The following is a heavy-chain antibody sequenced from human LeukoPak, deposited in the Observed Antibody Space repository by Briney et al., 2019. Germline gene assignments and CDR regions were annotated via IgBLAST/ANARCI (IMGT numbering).Heavy chain of an antibody. J-gene: IGHJ4*02. CDR3: ARGGSSWYADY. CDR2: IHYSGST. CDR1: GASNSTYY. V-gene: IGHV4-59*01. D-gene: IGHD6-13*01. Sequence: PSETLSLTCSVTGASNSTYYWSWIRQPPAKGLEWIGYIHYSGSTSYNPSPKSRVTMSVDTSDDQFSLKVSSVTAADTAVYYCARGGSSWYADYWGQGTLVTVSS.